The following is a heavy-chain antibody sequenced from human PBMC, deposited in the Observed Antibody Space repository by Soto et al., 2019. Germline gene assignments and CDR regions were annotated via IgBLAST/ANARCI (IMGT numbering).Heavy chain of an antibody. CDR3: ARDRITMVRGVIKGYYYYGMDV. Sequence: SETLSLTCTVSGGSISSGGYYWSWIRQHPGKGLEWIGYIYYSGSTYYNPSLKSRVTISVDTSKNQFSLKLSSVTAADTAVYYCARDRITMVRGVIKGYYYYGMDVWGQGTTVTVSS. D-gene: IGHD3-10*01. J-gene: IGHJ6*02. CDR2: IYYSGST. CDR1: GGSISSGGYY. V-gene: IGHV4-31*03.